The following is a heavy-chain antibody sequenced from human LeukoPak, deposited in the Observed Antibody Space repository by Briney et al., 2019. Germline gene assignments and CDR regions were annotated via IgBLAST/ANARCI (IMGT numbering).Heavy chain of an antibody. J-gene: IGHJ6*03. CDR3: ARAIRGYSYGLNYYYYYYMDV. V-gene: IGHV3-7*01. D-gene: IGHD5-18*01. CDR1: GFTFSSYW. Sequence: AGGSLRLSCAASGFTFSSYWMSWVRQAPGKGLEWVANIKQDGSEKYYVDSVKGRFTISRDNAKNSLYLQMNSLRAEDTAVYYCARAIRGYSYGLNYYYYYYMDVWGKGTTVTVSS. CDR2: IKQDGSEK.